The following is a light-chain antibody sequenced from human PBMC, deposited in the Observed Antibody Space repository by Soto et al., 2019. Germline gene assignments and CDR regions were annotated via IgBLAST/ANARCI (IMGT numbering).Light chain of an antibody. CDR2: WAS. V-gene: IGKV4-1*01. CDR3: HQYYTTPWT. CDR1: QRVLYSSNNKNY. J-gene: IGKJ1*01. Sequence: DSVMTKSQDSLAVSLGGRATINCKSSQRVLYSSNNKNYLAWYQQKAGQPPNLIIYWASTRKSGVPDRFSGSGSGTDFTLTISSLQAEDVAVYYCHQYYTTPWTFGQGTRVELK.